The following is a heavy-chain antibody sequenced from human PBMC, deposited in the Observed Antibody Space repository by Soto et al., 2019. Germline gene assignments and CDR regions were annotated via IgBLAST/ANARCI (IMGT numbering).Heavy chain of an antibody. CDR3: ARQPAGSSGHGGMDV. D-gene: IGHD6-19*01. J-gene: IGHJ6*02. CDR1: GGTFSCYA. Sequence: SVKVSCKDSGGTFSCYAISWVRQASGQGLEWMGGIIPIFGTANYAQKFQGRVTITADESTSTAYMELSRLRSEDTAVDYGARQPAGSSGHGGMDVWGQGTTVTVSS. V-gene: IGHV1-69*13. CDR2: IIPIFGTA.